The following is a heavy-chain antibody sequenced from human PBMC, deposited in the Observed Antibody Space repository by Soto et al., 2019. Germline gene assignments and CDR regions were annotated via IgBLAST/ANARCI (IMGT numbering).Heavy chain of an antibody. D-gene: IGHD3-9*01. CDR1: GFTFSSYS. CDR3: ARDRYDILTGYYPIDY. Sequence: GGSLRLSCAASGFTFSSYSMNWVRQAPGKGLEWVSYISSSSTIYYADSVKGRFTISRDNAKNSLYLQMNSPRDEDTAVYYCARDRYDILTGYYPIDYWGQGTLVTVSS. CDR2: ISSSSTI. V-gene: IGHV3-48*02. J-gene: IGHJ4*02.